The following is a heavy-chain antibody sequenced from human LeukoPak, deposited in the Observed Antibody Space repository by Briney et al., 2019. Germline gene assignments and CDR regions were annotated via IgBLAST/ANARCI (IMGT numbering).Heavy chain of an antibody. CDR1: GGSITNYY. Sequence: SETLSLTCTVSGGSITNYYWSWIRQPAGKGLEWIGRMHTSGSTNYNPSLKSRVTMSVDTFKNQCSLKLTSVTAADTAVYYCARDRYYSDSTAYYYPDWGQGTLVTVSS. D-gene: IGHD3-22*01. CDR3: ARDRYYSDSTAYYYPD. V-gene: IGHV4-4*07. J-gene: IGHJ1*01. CDR2: MHTSGST.